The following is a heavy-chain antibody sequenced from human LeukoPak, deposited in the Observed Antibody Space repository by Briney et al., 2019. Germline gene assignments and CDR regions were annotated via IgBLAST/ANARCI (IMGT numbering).Heavy chain of an antibody. Sequence: GGSLRLSCAASGLTFSSYSMSWVRQAPGKGLEWVSSSSSSSSYIHYADSVKGRFTISRDNAKNSLYLQMNSLRAEDTAVYYCAKDLDDYVWGSYRCDYWGQGTLVTVSS. V-gene: IGHV3-21*04. CDR1: GLTFSSYS. J-gene: IGHJ4*02. CDR2: SSSSSSYI. CDR3: AKDLDDYVWGSYRCDY. D-gene: IGHD3-16*02.